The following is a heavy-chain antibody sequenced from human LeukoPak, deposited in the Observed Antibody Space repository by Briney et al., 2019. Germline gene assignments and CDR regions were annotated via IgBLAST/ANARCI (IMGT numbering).Heavy chain of an antibody. CDR3: ARGPEPGSGSYKNWFDP. CDR1: GYTFTSYG. Sequence: ASVKVSCTASGYTFTSYGISWVRQAPGQGLEWMGWISAYNGNTNYAQKLQGRVTMTTDTSTSTAYMELRSLRSDDTAVYYCARGPEPGSGSYKNWFDPWGQGTLVTVSS. V-gene: IGHV1-18*04. CDR2: ISAYNGNT. J-gene: IGHJ5*02. D-gene: IGHD3-10*01.